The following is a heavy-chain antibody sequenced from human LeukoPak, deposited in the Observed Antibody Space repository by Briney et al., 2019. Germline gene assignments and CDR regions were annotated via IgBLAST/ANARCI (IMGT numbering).Heavy chain of an antibody. J-gene: IGHJ5*02. CDR3: ARDSITMVRGVSNWFDP. Sequence: SETLSLTCTVSGGSISSGDYYWSWIRQPPGKGLEWIGYIYYSGSTYYNPSLKSRVTISVDTSKNQFSLKLSSVTAADTAVYYCARDSITMVRGVSNWFDPWGQGTLVTVSS. D-gene: IGHD3-10*01. CDR2: IYYSGST. CDR1: GGSISSGDYY. V-gene: IGHV4-30-4*01.